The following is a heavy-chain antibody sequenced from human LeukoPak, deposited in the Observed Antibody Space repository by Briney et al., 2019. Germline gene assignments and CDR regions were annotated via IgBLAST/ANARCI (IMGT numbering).Heavy chain of an antibody. V-gene: IGHV1-69*13. J-gene: IGHJ5*02. CDR1: GGTVSRYP. CDR3: ARDRPGRYCSTISCYSASPFDP. Sequence: SVKVSCKASGGTVSRYPISWVRQAPGQGLEWMGGIIPILGTANYAQKFQGRVTITADESTSTAYMELSSLRSEDTAVYYCARDRPGRYCSTISCYSASPFDPWGQGTLVTVSS. D-gene: IGHD2-2*02. CDR2: IIPILGTA.